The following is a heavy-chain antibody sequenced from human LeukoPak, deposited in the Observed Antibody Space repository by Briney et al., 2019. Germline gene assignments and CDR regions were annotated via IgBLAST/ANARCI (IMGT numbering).Heavy chain of an antibody. Sequence: GASVKVSCKASGGTFSSYAISWVRQAPGQGLEWMGRIIPILGTADYAQKFQGRVTITTDESTSTAYMELSSLRSEDTAVYYCARELSTVTTLWFDPWGQGTLVTVSS. CDR2: IIPILGTA. CDR1: GGTFSSYA. V-gene: IGHV1-69*05. J-gene: IGHJ5*02. CDR3: ARELSTVTTLWFDP. D-gene: IGHD4-17*01.